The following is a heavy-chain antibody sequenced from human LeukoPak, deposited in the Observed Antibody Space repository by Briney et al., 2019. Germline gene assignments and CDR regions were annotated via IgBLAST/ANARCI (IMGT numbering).Heavy chain of an antibody. CDR1: GYSFTSYW. Sequence: GESLKISCKGSGYSFTSYWIGWVRQMPGKGLEWMGIIYPGDSDTRYSPSFQGQVTISADKSISTAYLQWSSLKASDTAMYYCASSSDDSTPVYYYYMDVWGKGTTVTVSS. CDR3: ASSSDDSTPVYYYYMDV. J-gene: IGHJ6*03. V-gene: IGHV5-51*01. CDR2: IYPGDSDT. D-gene: IGHD3-22*01.